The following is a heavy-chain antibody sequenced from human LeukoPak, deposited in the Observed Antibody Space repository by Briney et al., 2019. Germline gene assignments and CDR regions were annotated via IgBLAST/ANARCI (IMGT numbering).Heavy chain of an antibody. J-gene: IGHJ4*02. V-gene: IGHV3-21*01. CDR1: GFTFGSFS. D-gene: IGHD2-15*01. CDR3: ARAPGRSGGSCYSDY. CDR2: ISSSGTYI. Sequence: GGSLRLSCAASGFTFGSFSMTWVRQAPGKGLEWVSTISSSGTYIYYADSVKGRFTISRDNAKNSLYLQMNSLRAEDTAVYYCARAPGRSGGSCYSDYWGQGPLVTVSS.